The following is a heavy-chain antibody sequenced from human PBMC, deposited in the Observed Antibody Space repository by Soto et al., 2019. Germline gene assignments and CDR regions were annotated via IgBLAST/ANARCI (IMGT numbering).Heavy chain of an antibody. D-gene: IGHD4-17*01. CDR2: ITGSGGRT. J-gene: IGHJ5*02. CDR1: GFTSSSYA. V-gene: IGHV3-23*01. CDR3: AKESAMVTTGWFDP. Sequence: EVQLLESGGALVHPGGSLRLSCVASGFTSSSYAMSWVRQAPGTGLEWVSGITGSGGRTYYADSVKGRFTISRDNSKNTVYLQMNSLRAEDTDIYYCAKESAMVTTGWFDPWGQGTLVTVS.